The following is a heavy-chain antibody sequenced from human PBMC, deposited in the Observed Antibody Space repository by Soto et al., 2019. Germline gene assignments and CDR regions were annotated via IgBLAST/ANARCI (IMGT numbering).Heavy chain of an antibody. J-gene: IGHJ4*02. Sequence: PGGSLRLSCAASGFTFSSYGMHWVRQAPGKGLEWVAVIWYDGSNKYYADSVKGRFTISRDNSKNTLYLQMNSLRAEDTAVYYCASEWTQLRFFDYWGQGTLVTVSS. CDR2: IWYDGSNK. CDR1: GFTFSSYG. CDR3: ASEWTQLRFFDY. V-gene: IGHV3-33*01. D-gene: IGHD5-18*01.